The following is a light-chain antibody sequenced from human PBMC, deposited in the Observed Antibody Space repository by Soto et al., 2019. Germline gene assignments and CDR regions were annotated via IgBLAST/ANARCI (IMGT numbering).Light chain of an antibody. CDR3: QQYGSSHWT. Sequence: EIVLTQSPGTLSLSPGERATLSCRASQSVASNYLAWYQQKRGRAPRLLISGASSRATDIPDRFSGSGSGTDFTLTISRLEPEDVAVYYCQQYGSSHWTFGQGTKVEIK. CDR2: GAS. J-gene: IGKJ1*01. V-gene: IGKV3-20*01. CDR1: QSVASNY.